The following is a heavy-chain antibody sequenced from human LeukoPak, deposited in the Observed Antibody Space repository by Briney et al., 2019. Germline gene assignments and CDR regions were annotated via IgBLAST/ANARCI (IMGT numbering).Heavy chain of an antibody. CDR1: GGSISSYY. CDR2: IYTTGDT. V-gene: IGHV4-4*09. CDR3: ARATPVGGVRFDY. J-gene: IGHJ4*02. D-gene: IGHD3-16*01. Sequence: PSETLSLTCTVSGGSISSYYWSWIRQPPGKGLEWIGSIYTTGDTRYNPSLKSRVTISVDTSKSQFSLKLSSVTAADTAVYYCARATPVGGVRFDYWGQGTLVTVSS.